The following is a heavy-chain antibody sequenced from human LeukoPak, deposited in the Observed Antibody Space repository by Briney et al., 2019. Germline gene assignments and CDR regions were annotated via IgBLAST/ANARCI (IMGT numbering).Heavy chain of an antibody. CDR2: MNPNSGNT. J-gene: IGHJ4*02. V-gene: IGHV1-8*03. Sequence: ASVKVSCKASGYTFTSYGISWVRQAPGQGLEWMGWMNPNSGNTGYAQKFQGRVTITRNTSISTAYMELSSLRSEDTAVYYCARTVKYYDILTGYYKALPFFDYWGQGTLVTVSS. D-gene: IGHD3-9*01. CDR3: ARTVKYYDILTGYYKALPFFDY. CDR1: GYTFTSYG.